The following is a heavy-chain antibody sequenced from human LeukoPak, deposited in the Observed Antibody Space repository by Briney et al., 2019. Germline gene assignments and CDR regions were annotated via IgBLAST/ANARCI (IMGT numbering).Heavy chain of an antibody. J-gene: IGHJ4*02. CDR1: GYTFTSFG. D-gene: IGHD6-13*01. CDR2: ISVYNDNT. V-gene: IGHV1-18*01. Sequence: ASVKVSCKASGYTFTSFGISWVRQAPGQGLEWMGWISVYNDNTNYAQKLQGRVTMTTDTSTSTAYMELRSLRSDDTAVYYCAREGIAAACVDYWGQGTLVTVSS. CDR3: AREGIAAACVDY.